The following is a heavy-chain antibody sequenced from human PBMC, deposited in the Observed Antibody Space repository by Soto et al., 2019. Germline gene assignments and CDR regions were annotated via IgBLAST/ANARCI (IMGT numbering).Heavy chain of an antibody. CDR3: ARAEDYDFWSGYSFDP. D-gene: IGHD3-3*01. V-gene: IGHV4-39*01. CDR2: IYYSGST. Sequence: QLQLQESGPGLVKPSETLSLTCTVSGGSISSSSYYWGWIRQPPGKGLEWIGSIYYSGSTYYNPSLKSRVTISVDTSKNPFSLKLSSVTAADTAVYYCARAEDYDFWSGYSFDPWGQGTLVTVSS. J-gene: IGHJ5*02. CDR1: GGSISSSSYY.